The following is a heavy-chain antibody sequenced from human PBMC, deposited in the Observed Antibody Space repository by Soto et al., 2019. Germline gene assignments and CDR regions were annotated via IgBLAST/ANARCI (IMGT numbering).Heavy chain of an antibody. J-gene: IGHJ4*02. Sequence: QVQLVQSVAEEKKPGASVKVSCKASGYIFSRNDIHWVRQAPGQRLEWMGWMNAGNGNTRYSREFQARVTFTRDTAASTGYMELSSLRSEDTAVYYCARAAGMVALDYWGQGTLVTVSS. V-gene: IGHV1-3*05. D-gene: IGHD5-18*01. CDR2: MNAGNGNT. CDR3: ARAAGMVALDY. CDR1: GYIFSRND.